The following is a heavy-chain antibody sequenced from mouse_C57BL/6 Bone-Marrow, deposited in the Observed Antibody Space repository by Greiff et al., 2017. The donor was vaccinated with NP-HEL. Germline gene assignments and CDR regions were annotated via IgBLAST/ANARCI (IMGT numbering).Heavy chain of an antibody. CDR3: ARGRATVAMDY. J-gene: IGHJ4*01. D-gene: IGHD1-1*01. CDR2: IYPRSGNT. Sequence: QVQLQQSGAELARPGASVKLSCKASGYTFTSYGISWVKQRTGQGLEWIGEIYPRSGNTYYNEKFKGKATLTADKSSSTAYMELLSLTSEDSAVYFCARGRATVAMDYWGQGTSVTVSS. V-gene: IGHV1-81*01. CDR1: GYTFTSYG.